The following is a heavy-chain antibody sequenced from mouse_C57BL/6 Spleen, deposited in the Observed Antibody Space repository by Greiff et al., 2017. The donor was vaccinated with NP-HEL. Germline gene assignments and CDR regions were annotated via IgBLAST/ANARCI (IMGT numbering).Heavy chain of an antibody. D-gene: IGHD1-1*02. V-gene: IGHV1-55*01. Sequence: QVHVKQPGAELVKPGASVKMSCKASGYTFTSYWITWVKQRPGQGLEWIGDIYPGSGSTNYNEKFKSKATLTVDTSSSTAYMQLSSLTSEDSAVYDCARREVVFAYWGQGTLVTVSA. CDR3: ARREVVFAY. CDR2: IYPGSGST. CDR1: GYTFTSYW. J-gene: IGHJ3*01.